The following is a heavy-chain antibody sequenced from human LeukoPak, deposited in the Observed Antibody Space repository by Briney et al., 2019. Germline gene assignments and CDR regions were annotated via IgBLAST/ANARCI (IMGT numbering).Heavy chain of an antibody. CDR1: AYTFTDYY. CDR2: INPSSGDT. Sequence: ASVKVSCKASAYTFTDYYVHWARQAPGQGLEWMGRINPSSGDTNYAQNFQGRVTMTRDTSISTAYMELSRLRSDDTAVYYCATTSGYFYYWGQGTLVTVSS. D-gene: IGHD1-26*01. J-gene: IGHJ4*02. CDR3: ATTSGYFYY. V-gene: IGHV1-2*06.